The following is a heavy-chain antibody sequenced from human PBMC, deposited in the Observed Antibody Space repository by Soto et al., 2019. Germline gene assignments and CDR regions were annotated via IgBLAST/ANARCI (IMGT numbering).Heavy chain of an antibody. D-gene: IGHD6-13*01. CDR1: GFSIRNYN. CDR3: ARSSDSWYLYYFDY. Sequence: GSLRLSCAASGFSIRNYNMNWVRQAPGKGLEWLSSIDSSSSYIDYADSVKGRLTISRDNAKNSLYLQMNSLRAEDTALYYCARSSDSWYLYYFDYWGQGALVTVSS. CDR2: IDSSSSYI. J-gene: IGHJ4*02. V-gene: IGHV3-21*06.